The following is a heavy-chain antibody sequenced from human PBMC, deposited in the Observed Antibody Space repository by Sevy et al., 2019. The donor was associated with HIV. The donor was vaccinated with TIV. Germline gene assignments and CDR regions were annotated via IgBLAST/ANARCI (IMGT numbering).Heavy chain of an antibody. CDR1: GFTFSSYA. CDR3: AGRKVGDFWSGSIRGPWAGGPLFDY. J-gene: IGHJ4*02. CDR2: ISHSGDST. V-gene: IGHV3-23*01. D-gene: IGHD3-3*01. Sequence: GGSLRLSCTSSGFTFSSYAMNWVRQAPGKGLEWVSTISHSGDSTYYADSVKGRFTISRDNSENTLYLQMNSLRAGDTALYYCAGRKVGDFWSGSIRGPWAGGPLFDYWGQGTLVTISS.